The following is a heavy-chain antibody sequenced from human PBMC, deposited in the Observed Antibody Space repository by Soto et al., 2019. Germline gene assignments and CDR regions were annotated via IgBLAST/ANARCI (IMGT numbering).Heavy chain of an antibody. CDR1: GFTFSSYA. D-gene: IGHD6-19*01. J-gene: IGHJ3*02. Sequence: QVQLVESGGGVVQPGRSLRLSCAASGFTFSSYAMHWVRQAPGKGLEWVAVISYDGSNKYYADSVKGRFTISRDNSKNTLYLQMNSLRAEDTAVYYCARDLSPSEQWLVPRGAFDIWGQGTMVTVSS. V-gene: IGHV3-30-3*01. CDR2: ISYDGSNK. CDR3: ARDLSPSEQWLVPRGAFDI.